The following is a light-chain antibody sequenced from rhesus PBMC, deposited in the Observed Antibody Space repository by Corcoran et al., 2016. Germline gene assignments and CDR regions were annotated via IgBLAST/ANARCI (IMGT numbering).Light chain of an antibody. CDR2: ISS. J-gene: IGKJ4*01. V-gene: IGKV1S9*01. CDR3: QQGYSYPLT. Sequence: DIQMTQSPSSPSASAGDRVTIACQASQSLSNYLNWYQQKPGKNPKLLIYISSTLQNGIPSRFSGSGSGTAFTLTIDSLQPEDFATYYCQQGYSYPLTLSGGTKVGLK. CDR1: QSLSNY.